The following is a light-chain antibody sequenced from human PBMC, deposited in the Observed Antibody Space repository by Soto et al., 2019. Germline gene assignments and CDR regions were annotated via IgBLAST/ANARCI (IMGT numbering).Light chain of an antibody. CDR1: SSDVGGYNY. Sequence: QSVLTQPASVSGSPGQSITISCTGTSSDVGGYNYVSWYQHHPGKVPQLLIYDVINRPSGVSDRFSCSKPGNTPSLTISGLQAGDDADYDCSSYTHGNTYDFGTETKVTVL. CDR2: DVI. CDR3: SSYTHGNTYD. V-gene: IGLV2-14*03. J-gene: IGLJ1*01.